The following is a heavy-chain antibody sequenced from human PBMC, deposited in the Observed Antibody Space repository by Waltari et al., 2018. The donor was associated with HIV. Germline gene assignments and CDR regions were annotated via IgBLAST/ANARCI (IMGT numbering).Heavy chain of an antibody. CDR2: MASHGAYA. D-gene: IGHD6-19*01. V-gene: IGHV3-9*01. CDR3: AKGMAGWYGDAFDI. Sequence: EVQLVESGGGLVQPGRSLRLSCAASGFTFDIYAMHWVRQAPGKGLELVSSMASHGAYADYADSVKGRFTISRDNAKNSLYLQMNSLRSLDTALYYCAKGMAGWYGDAFDIWGQGTLVTVSS. CDR1: GFTFDIYA. J-gene: IGHJ3*02.